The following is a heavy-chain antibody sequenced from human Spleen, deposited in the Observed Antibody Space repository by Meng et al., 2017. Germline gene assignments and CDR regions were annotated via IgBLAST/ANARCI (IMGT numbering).Heavy chain of an antibody. CDR3: ARDTAMEKDYWYFDL. CDR1: GYSFTNYW. CDR2: IYPVNSDT. V-gene: IGHV5-51*01. Sequence: GESLKISCQGSGYSFTNYWIGWVRQMPGKGLEWMAIIYPVNSDTKYSPSFQGQVTISVDKSISTVYLQWGSLKASDTAMYYCARDTAMEKDYWYFDLWGRGTLVTVSS. J-gene: IGHJ2*01. D-gene: IGHD5-18*01.